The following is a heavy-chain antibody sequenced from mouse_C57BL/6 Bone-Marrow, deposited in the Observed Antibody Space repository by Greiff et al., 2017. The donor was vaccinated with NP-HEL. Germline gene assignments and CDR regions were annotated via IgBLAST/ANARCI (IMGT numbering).Heavy chain of an antibody. CDR1: GYTFTSYW. Sequence: QVQLQQPGAELVKPGASVKLSCKASGYTFTSYWMHWVKQRPGQGLEWIGMIHPNSGSTNYNEKFKSKATLTVDKPSSTAYMQLSSLTSEDSAVYYCARGVGTGWYFDVWGTGTTVTVSS. V-gene: IGHV1-64*01. D-gene: IGHD3-3*01. J-gene: IGHJ1*03. CDR3: ARGVGTGWYFDV. CDR2: IHPNSGST.